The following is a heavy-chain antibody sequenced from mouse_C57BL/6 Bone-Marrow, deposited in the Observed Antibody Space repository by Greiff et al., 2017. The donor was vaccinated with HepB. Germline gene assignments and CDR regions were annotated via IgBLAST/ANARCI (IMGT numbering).Heavy chain of an antibody. Sequence: QVQLQQSGAELARPGASVKLSCTASGYTFTSYGISWVKQRTGQGLEWIGEIYPRSGNTYYNEKFKGKATLTADKSSSTAYMELRSLTSEDSAVYFCAREGITTVVAPYYFDYWGQGTTLTVSS. CDR1: GYTFTSYG. D-gene: IGHD1-1*01. V-gene: IGHV1-81*01. CDR2: IYPRSGNT. CDR3: AREGITTVVAPYYFDY. J-gene: IGHJ2*01.